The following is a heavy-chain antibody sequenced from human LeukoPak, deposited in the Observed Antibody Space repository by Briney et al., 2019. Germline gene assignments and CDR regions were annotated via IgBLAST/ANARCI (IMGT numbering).Heavy chain of an antibody. CDR2: ISSSSSTI. V-gene: IGHV3-48*02. J-gene: IGHJ4*02. CDR1: GFTFSSYS. Sequence: RTGGSLRLSCAASGFTFSSYSMNWVRQAPGKGLEWVSYISSSSSTIYYADSVKGRFTISRDNAKNSLYLQMNSLRDEDTAVYYCARSPGSSGWYTGDYWGQGTLVTVSS. CDR3: ARSPGSSGWYTGDY. D-gene: IGHD6-19*01.